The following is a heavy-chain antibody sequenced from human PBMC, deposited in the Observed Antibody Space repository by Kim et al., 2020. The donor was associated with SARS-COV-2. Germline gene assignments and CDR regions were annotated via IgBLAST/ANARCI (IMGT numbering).Heavy chain of an antibody. CDR2: IRSKAYGGTT. D-gene: IGHD3-22*01. Sequence: GGSLRLSCTASGFTFGDYAMSWVRQAPGKGLEWVGFIRSKAYGGTTEYAASVKGRFTISRDDSKSIAYLQMNSLKTEDTAVYYCTRPTYYYDSSGPSHYWGQGTLVTVSS. J-gene: IGHJ4*02. CDR3: TRPTYYYDSSGPSHY. V-gene: IGHV3-49*04. CDR1: GFTFGDYA.